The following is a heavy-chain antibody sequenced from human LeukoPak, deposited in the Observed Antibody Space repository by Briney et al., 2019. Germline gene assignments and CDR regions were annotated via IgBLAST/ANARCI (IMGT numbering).Heavy chain of an antibody. Sequence: GGSLRLSCAASGFTFSSYGMHWVRQAPGKGLEWVAVISYDGSNKYNADSVKGRFTISRDNSKNTLYLQMNSLRAEDTAVYYCAESYSSSWYNAYFDYWGQGTLVTVSS. CDR1: GFTFSSYG. CDR3: AESYSSSWYNAYFDY. J-gene: IGHJ4*02. D-gene: IGHD6-13*01. V-gene: IGHV3-30*18. CDR2: ISYDGSNK.